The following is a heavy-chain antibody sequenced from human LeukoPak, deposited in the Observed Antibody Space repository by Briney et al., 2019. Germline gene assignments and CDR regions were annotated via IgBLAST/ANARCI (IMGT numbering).Heavy chain of an antibody. CDR3: ARRLTQYDCFDP. D-gene: IGHD2-2*01. CDR2: TYYRSTWYN. V-gene: IGHV6-1*01. Sequence: SQTLSLTCAISGDSVSSNSVTWNWIRQSPSRGLEWLGRTYYRSTWYNDYAVSVRGRITVNPDTSKNQFSLHLNSVTPEDTAVYYCARRLTQYDCFDPWGQGILVTVTS. J-gene: IGHJ5*02. CDR1: GDSVSSNSVT.